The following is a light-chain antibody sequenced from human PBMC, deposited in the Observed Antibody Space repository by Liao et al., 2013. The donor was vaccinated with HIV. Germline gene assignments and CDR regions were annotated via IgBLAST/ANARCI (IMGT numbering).Light chain of an antibody. CDR3: HVWESSPDFGV. CDR1: NIGTKR. Sequence: SYELTQPPSVSVAPGGTATITCGGINIGTKRVHWYRQAPGQAPVVVISYNSDRPSGIPERFSGSGSKSGNKATLTISRVEAGDEADYYCHVWESSPDFGVFGGGTKLTVL. J-gene: IGLJ3*02. V-gene: IGLV3-21*01. CDR2: YNS.